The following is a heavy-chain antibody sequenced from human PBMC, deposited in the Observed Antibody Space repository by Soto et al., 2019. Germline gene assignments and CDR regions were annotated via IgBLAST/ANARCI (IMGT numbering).Heavy chain of an antibody. J-gene: IGHJ4*02. Sequence: SVQVSCKASGGTVSRYAISWVRQAPGHGLEWMGGIIPIFGTANYAQKFQGRVTITADESTSTAYMELSSLRSEDTAVYYCARGTYYDFWSAPYYFDYWGQGTLVTVSS. V-gene: IGHV1-69*13. CDR1: GGTVSRYA. CDR3: ARGTYYDFWSAPYYFDY. D-gene: IGHD3-3*01. CDR2: IIPIFGTA.